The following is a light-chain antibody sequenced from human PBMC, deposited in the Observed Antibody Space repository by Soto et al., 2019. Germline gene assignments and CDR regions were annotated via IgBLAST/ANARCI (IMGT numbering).Light chain of an antibody. V-gene: IGLV4-60*02. Sequence: QSVLTQSSSASASLGSSVKLTCTLSSGHSSYIIAWHQQQPGKAPRYLMKLEGSGSYNKGSGVPDRFSGSSSGADRYLTISNLPFEDEADYSCATWDSNTRVFGGGTKVTVL. CDR3: ATWDSNTRV. J-gene: IGLJ3*02. CDR1: SGHSSYI. CDR2: LEGSGSY.